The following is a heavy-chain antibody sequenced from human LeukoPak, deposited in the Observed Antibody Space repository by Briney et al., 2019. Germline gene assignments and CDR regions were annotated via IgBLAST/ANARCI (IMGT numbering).Heavy chain of an antibody. CDR1: GFTFSKYD. D-gene: IGHD2-15*01. V-gene: IGHV3-23*01. Sequence: GGSLRLSCAASGFTFSKYDMSWVRQGPGKGPEWVSGISNNGGYTCYADSVQGRFTISRDNSKSTLCLQMNSLRAEDTAVYYCAKQLGYCSDGSCYFPYWGQGTLVTVSS. CDR2: ISNNGGYT. CDR3: AKQLGYCSDGSCYFPY. J-gene: IGHJ4*02.